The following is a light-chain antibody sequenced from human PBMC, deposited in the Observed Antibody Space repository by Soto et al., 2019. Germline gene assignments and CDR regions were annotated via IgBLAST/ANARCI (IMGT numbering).Light chain of an antibody. Sequence: QSALTQPPSASGSPGQSVTISCAGTSSDVGGYNYVSWYQQHPGKAPKLMIYEVSKRPSGVPDRFSGSKSGNTASLTVSGLQAEDEADYYCSAYANSNNFPVVFGTGTKLTVL. CDR3: SAYANSNNFPVV. V-gene: IGLV2-8*01. CDR2: EVS. J-gene: IGLJ1*01. CDR1: SSDVGGYNY.